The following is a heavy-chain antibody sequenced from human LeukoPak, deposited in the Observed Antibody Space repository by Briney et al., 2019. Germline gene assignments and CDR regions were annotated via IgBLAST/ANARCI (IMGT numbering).Heavy chain of an antibody. Sequence: GASLQSSCKGAGCSFTSYWISWGRQMPGKGLEWMGRIDPSDSYTNYSPSFQGHVTISADKSISTAYLQWSSLKASDTAMYYCASVSSRWYVNWFDPGGEGTLVTASS. CDR2: IDPSDSYT. J-gene: IGHJ5*02. CDR1: GCSFTSYW. D-gene: IGHD6-13*01. CDR3: ASVSSRWYVNWFDP. V-gene: IGHV5-10-1*01.